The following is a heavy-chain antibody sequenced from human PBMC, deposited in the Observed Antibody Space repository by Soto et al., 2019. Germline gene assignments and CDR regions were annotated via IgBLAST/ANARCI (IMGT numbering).Heavy chain of an antibody. CDR3: AADPMPTAYYYYELDV. V-gene: IGHV1-58*01. D-gene: IGHD2-2*01. CDR1: GFTFIRSA. CDR2: IVVGSGNT. Sequence: ASVSVSCKASGFTFIRSAVQWVRQARGQRLEWVGWIVVGSGNTNYAQKFQDRVTITRDMDTSTAYMDLSSLRSEDSAVYYRAADPMPTAYYYYELDVRG. J-gene: IGHJ6*01.